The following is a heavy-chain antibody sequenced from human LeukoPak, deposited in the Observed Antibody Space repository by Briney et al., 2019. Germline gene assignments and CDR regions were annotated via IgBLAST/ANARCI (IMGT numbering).Heavy chain of an antibody. Sequence: SETLSLTCTVSGGSINTYYWSWIRQPPGKGLEWIASVYHSGTSNYNPSLRRRVTISVDTSKNQFSLRVNSVTAADTAVYYCARVICSGGSCYSWFDYWGQGTLVTVSS. CDR2: VYHSGTS. J-gene: IGHJ4*02. CDR1: GGSINTYY. V-gene: IGHV4-59*12. CDR3: ARVICSGGSCYSWFDY. D-gene: IGHD2-15*01.